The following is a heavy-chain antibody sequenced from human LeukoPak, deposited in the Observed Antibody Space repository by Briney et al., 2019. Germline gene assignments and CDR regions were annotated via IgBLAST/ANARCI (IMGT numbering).Heavy chain of an antibody. CDR3: ARDLRSTTDFDY. J-gene: IGHJ4*02. CDR2: ISAYNGNT. V-gene: IGHV1-18*01. D-gene: IGHD4-17*01. Sequence: TSVKVSCKASGYTFTSYGISWVRQAPGQGLEWMGWISAYNGNTNYAQKLQGRVTMTTDTSTSTAYMELRSLRSDDTAVYYCARDLRSTTDFDYWGQGTLVTVSS. CDR1: GYTFTSYG.